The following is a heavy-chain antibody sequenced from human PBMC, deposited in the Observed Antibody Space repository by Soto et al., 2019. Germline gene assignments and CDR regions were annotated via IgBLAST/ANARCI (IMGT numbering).Heavy chain of an antibody. V-gene: IGHV1-8*01. CDR2: MNPNSGNT. Sequence: QVQLVQSGAEVKKPGASVKVSCKASGYTFTSYDINWVRQATGQGLEWMGWMNPNSGNTGYAQKFQGRVTMTRNTSISTAYMELSGLRSEDTAVYYCARGVAVAEDRWFDPWGQGTLVTVSS. CDR1: GYTFTSYD. J-gene: IGHJ5*02. CDR3: ARGVAVAEDRWFDP. D-gene: IGHD6-19*01.